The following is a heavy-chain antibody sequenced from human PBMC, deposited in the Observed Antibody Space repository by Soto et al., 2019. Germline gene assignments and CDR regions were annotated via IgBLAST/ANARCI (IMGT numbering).Heavy chain of an antibody. Sequence: QVQLVESGGGVVQPGRSLRLSCAVSGFTFSSYGMHWVRQAPGKGLEWVAHISYDGSNEHYVDSVKGRFTISRDNSKNTLYLQMNSLRAEYTAEYYCAKDTYSHDRSGYYIFDSWGQGTLVTGSS. D-gene: IGHD3-22*01. CDR1: GFTFSSYG. J-gene: IGHJ4*02. CDR2: ISYDGSNE. V-gene: IGHV3-30*18. CDR3: AKDTYSHDRSGYYIFDS.